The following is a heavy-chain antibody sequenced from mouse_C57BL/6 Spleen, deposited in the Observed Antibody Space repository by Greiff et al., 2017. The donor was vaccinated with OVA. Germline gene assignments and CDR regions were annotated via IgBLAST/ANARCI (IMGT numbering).Heavy chain of an antibody. CDR1: GYTFTSYW. V-gene: IGHV1-7*01. CDR3: ASYDGYNWYFDV. J-gene: IGHJ1*03. D-gene: IGHD2-3*01. CDR2: INPSSGYT. Sequence: VQLQQSGAELAKPGASVKLSCKASGYTFTSYWMHWVKQRPGQGLEWIGYINPSSGYTKYNQKFKDKATLTADKSSSTAYMQLSILTYKASAVYYCASYDGYNWYFDVWGTGTTVTVSS.